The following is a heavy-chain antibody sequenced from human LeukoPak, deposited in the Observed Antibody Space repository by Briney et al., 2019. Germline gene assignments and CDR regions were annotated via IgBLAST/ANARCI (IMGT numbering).Heavy chain of an antibody. D-gene: IGHD3-10*01. CDR2: IYYSGST. CDR1: GGSISSSSYY. J-gene: IGHJ4*02. V-gene: IGHV4-39*01. CDR3: ARRTYYGSGIHS. Sequence: SETLSLTCTVSGGSISSSSYYRGWIRQPPGKGLEWIGSIYYSGSTYYNPSLKSRVTISVDTSKNQFSLKLRSVTAADTAVYYCARRTYYGSGIHSWGQGTLVTVSS.